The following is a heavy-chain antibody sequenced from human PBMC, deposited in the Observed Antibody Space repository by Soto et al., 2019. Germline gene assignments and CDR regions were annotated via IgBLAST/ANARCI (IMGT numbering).Heavy chain of an antibody. CDR2: IIGSGGRK. CDR3: AKDQVGVLPDDFDV. D-gene: IGHD2-15*01. V-gene: IGHV3-23*01. J-gene: IGHJ3*01. CDR1: GFAFSNYA. Sequence: EMQLLESGGGLVQPGGSLKLSCAASGFAFSNYAMTWVRQTPGKGLEWVSAIIGSGGRKYYADSAKGRFTISRDNSDNTLYLQMNSLRAEDTAVYYCAKDQVGVLPDDFDVWGRGIMVTVSS.